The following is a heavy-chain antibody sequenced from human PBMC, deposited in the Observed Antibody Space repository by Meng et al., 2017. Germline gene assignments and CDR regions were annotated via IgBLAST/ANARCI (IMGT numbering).Heavy chain of an antibody. D-gene: IGHD3-10*01. Sequence: QVPLVQFGAEWKRPGSAVKVSCKASGGTFSSYSISWVRQAPGQGLEWMGGIIPIFGTANYAQKFQGRVTITADKSTSTAYMELSSLRSEDTAVYYCASLTGWFDPWGQGTLVTVSS. CDR2: IIPIFGTA. CDR3: ASLTGWFDP. J-gene: IGHJ5*02. CDR1: GGTFSSYS. V-gene: IGHV1-69*14.